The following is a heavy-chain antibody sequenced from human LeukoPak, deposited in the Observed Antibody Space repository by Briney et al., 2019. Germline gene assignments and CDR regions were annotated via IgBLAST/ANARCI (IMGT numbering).Heavy chain of an antibody. Sequence: SETLSLTCTVSGGSISSYYWSWIRQPPGKGLEWIGEINHSGTTNYNPSLKSRVTISVDTSKNQFSLRLSSVTAADTAIYHCARGLRLPSRSTPAVPHVWSKGTTVTVSA. CDR2: INHSGTT. CDR1: GGSISSYY. CDR3: ARGLRLPSRSTPAVPHV. J-gene: IGHJ6*04. V-gene: IGHV4-34*01. D-gene: IGHD6-19*01.